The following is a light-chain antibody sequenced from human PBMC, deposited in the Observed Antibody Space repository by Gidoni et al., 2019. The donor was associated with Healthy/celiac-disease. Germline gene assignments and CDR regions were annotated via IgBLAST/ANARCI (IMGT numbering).Light chain of an antibody. CDR2: EVS. J-gene: IGLJ2*01. V-gene: IGLV2-8*01. Sequence: QSALTQPPSASGSPGQPVTISCTGTSSDVGGYNYVPWYQQHPGKAPKLMIYEVSKRPSGVPDRFSGSKSGNTASLTVSGLQAEDEADYYCSSYAGSNIVVFGGGTKLTVL. CDR1: SSDVGGYNY. CDR3: SSYAGSNIVV.